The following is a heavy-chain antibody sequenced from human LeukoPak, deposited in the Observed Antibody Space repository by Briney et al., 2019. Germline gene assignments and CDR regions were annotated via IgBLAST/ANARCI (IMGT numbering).Heavy chain of an antibody. CDR2: INHSGST. J-gene: IGHJ4*02. CDR1: GGSFSGYY. CDR3: ASGIVGATYFDY. D-gene: IGHD1-26*01. Sequence: SETLSLTCAVYGGSFSGYYWSWIRQPPGKGLEWIGEINHSGSTNYNPSLKSRVTMSVDTSKNQFSLKLSSVTAADTAVYYCASGIVGATYFDYWGQGTLVTVSS. V-gene: IGHV4-34*01.